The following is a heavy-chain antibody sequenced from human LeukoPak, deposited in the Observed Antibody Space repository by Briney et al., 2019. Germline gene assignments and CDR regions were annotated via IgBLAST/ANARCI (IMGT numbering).Heavy chain of an antibody. CDR3: ARDRNWGLDY. J-gene: IGHJ4*02. CDR2: IYYSGST. CDR1: GGSISSGGYY. V-gene: IGHV4-31*03. D-gene: IGHD7-27*01. Sequence: PSETLSLTCTVSGGSISSGGYYWSWIRQHPGKGLEWIGYIYYSGSTYYNPSLKSRVTISVDTSKNQFSLKLSSVTAADTAVYYCARDRNWGLDYWGQGTLVTVSS.